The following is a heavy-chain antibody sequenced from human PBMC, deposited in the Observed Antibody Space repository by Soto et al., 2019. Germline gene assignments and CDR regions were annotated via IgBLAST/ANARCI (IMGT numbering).Heavy chain of an antibody. CDR3: ARVERGTATTVVDAFDI. V-gene: IGHV4-34*01. Sequence: QVQLQQWGAGLLKPSETLSLTCAVFGGSVNSGNYYWSWIRQPPGKGLEWIGAMSHSGGTHFNPSLRSRVTISVDTSKNRFSLKMSSVTAADTALYYCARVERGTATTVVDAFDIWGPGTMVTVSS. D-gene: IGHD1-1*01. J-gene: IGHJ3*02. CDR1: GGSVNSGNYY. CDR2: MSHSGGT.